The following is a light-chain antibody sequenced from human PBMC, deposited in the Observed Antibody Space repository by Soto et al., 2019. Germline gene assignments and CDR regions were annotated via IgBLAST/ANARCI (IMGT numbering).Light chain of an antibody. CDR1: QSVSSN. CDR3: QQSGAPDT. CDR2: GTS. J-gene: IGKJ1*01. Sequence: EILLTQSPATLSVSPGEGLTISCRASQSVSSNLAWYQQRPGQAPRVLIYGTSIRASGVPERLSGGGSGTDFTITIRRLEPEDFAVYYCQQSGAPDTFGQGTKVDIK. V-gene: IGKV3-20*01.